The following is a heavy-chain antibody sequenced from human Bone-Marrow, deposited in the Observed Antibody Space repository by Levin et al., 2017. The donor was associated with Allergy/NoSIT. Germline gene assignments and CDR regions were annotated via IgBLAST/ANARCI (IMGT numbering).Heavy chain of an antibody. CDR3: VRSESGYFDY. CDR1: GASINSDHW. D-gene: IGHD1-26*01. Sequence: ASETLSLTCAVSGASINSDHWWGWIRQAPGKGLEWLGYTYHTGGTYYNPSLKTRVTMSVDTPKNHVSLRVTSVTAVDTAVYDCVRSESGYFDYWGQGILVTVSS. CDR2: TYHTGGT. V-gene: IGHV4-28*01. J-gene: IGHJ4*02.